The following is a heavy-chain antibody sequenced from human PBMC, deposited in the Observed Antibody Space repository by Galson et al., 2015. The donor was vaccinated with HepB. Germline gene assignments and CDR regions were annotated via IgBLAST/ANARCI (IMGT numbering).Heavy chain of an antibody. CDR1: RFTVSSNY. J-gene: IGHJ4*02. D-gene: IGHD3-10*01. CDR3: ARDQGTGGDF. CDR2: IYNDGST. V-gene: IGHV3-53*01. Sequence: SLRLSCAASRFTVSSNYMSWVRQAPGKGLDWVSVIYNDGSTYYADSVKGRFTISRDNSKNTLYLQMNSLRAEDTAVYYCARDQGTGGDFWGQGTLVTVSS.